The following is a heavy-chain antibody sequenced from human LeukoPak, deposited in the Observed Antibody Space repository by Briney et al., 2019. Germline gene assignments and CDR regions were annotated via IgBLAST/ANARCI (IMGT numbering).Heavy chain of an antibody. CDR2: IIPIFGTA. J-gene: IGHJ3*02. CDR3: ARGRYNWNSRDAFDI. V-gene: IGHV1-69*05. Sequence: VASVKVSCKASGGTFSSYAISWVRQAPGQGLEWMGGIIPIFGTANYAQKFRGRVTITTDESTSTAYMELSSLRSEDTAVYYSARGRYNWNSRDAFDIWGQGTMVTVSS. D-gene: IGHD1-7*01. CDR1: GGTFSSYA.